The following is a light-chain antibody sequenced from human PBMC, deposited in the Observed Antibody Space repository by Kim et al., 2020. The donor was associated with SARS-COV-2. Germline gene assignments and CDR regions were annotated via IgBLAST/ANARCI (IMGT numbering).Light chain of an antibody. CDR1: QSVSSSY. Sequence: EIVLTQSPGTLSFSPGERATLSCRASQSVSSSYLAWYQQRPGQAPRLLIYGASSRATGIPDRFSGSGSGTDFTLTISRLEPEDFTVYFCQQYGSSPGTFGQETKLEI. CDR3: QQYGSSPGT. J-gene: IGKJ2*01. CDR2: GAS. V-gene: IGKV3-20*01.